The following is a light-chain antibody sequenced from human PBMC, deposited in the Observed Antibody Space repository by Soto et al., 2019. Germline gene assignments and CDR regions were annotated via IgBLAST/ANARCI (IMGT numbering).Light chain of an antibody. J-gene: IGKJ3*01. V-gene: IGKV3D-15*01. CDR2: GAS. CDR3: QQYNNLPPVFT. Sequence: EIMMTQSPATLSVSLGERATLFCRASQNVRSNLAWYQQKPGQAPRLLIHGASSRATGIPDSFSGSGFGTAFALTLNSLQSEDFVVYCCQQYNNLPPVFTFGPGTKVEI. CDR1: QNVRSN.